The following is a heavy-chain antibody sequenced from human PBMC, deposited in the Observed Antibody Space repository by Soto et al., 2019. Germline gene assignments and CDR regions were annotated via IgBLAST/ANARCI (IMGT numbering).Heavy chain of an antibody. CDR1: GGSIGGYS. J-gene: IGHJ5*01. D-gene: IGHD1-1*01. CDR2: VLYSGNT. CDR3: AKTRGVTGTTFNWFDS. V-gene: IGHV4-59*01. Sequence: QVQLQESGPGLVTPSETLSLTCTVSGGSIGGYSWNWIRQSPGRGLVWIGDVLYSGNTNYNPSLESRVTISVDPSKNQFSLKLTSVTAADTATYYCAKTRGVTGTTFNWFDSWGQGTQVSVSS.